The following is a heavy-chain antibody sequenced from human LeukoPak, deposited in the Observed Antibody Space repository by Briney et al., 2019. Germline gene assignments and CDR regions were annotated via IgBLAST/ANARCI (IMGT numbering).Heavy chain of an antibody. D-gene: IGHD3-22*01. Sequence: PGGSLRLPCAASGFTFSNYAMSWVRQAPGKGLEWVSAISGSGANTYYADSVKGRFTISRDNSKNTLYLQMNSLRAEDTAVYYCTRVYDSSGYYYYFDYWGQGTLVTVSS. J-gene: IGHJ4*02. V-gene: IGHV3-23*01. CDR1: GFTFSNYA. CDR2: ISGSGANT. CDR3: TRVYDSSGYYYYFDY.